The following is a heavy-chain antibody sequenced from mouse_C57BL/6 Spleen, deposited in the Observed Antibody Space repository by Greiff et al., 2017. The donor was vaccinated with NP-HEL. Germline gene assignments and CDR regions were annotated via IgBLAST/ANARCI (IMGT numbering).Heavy chain of an antibody. Sequence: DVHLVESGEGLVKPGGSLKLSCAASGFTFSSYAMSWVRQTPEKRLEWVAYISSGGDYIYYADTVKGRFTISRDNARNTLYLQMSSLKSEDTAMYYCTSSYYSNIFAYWGQGTLVTVSA. V-gene: IGHV5-9-1*02. CDR3: TSSYYSNIFAY. D-gene: IGHD2-5*01. CDR2: ISSGGDYI. J-gene: IGHJ3*01. CDR1: GFTFSSYA.